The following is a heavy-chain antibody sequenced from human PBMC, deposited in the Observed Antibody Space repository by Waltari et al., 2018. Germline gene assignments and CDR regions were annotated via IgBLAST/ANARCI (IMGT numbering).Heavy chain of an antibody. V-gene: IGHV4-39*01. CDR3: ARRVGGSHRLFDY. CDR1: GGSLSSSSYY. D-gene: IGHD3-16*01. CDR2: IYYSGST. J-gene: IGHJ4*02. Sequence: QLQLQETGPGLVKPSETLSLTCTVSGGSLSSSSYYWGWVRQPPGKGLEWIGSIYYSGSTYYNPSLKSRVTISVDTSKNQFSLKLSSVTAADTAVYYCARRVGGSHRLFDYWGQGTLVTVSS.